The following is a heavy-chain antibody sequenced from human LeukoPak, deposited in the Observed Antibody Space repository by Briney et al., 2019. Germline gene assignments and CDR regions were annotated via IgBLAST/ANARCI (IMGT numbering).Heavy chain of an antibody. CDR3: AGMVRGVITDPYFDY. Sequence: GGSLEISCKGSGYIFTSYWIGWVRQLPGKGLELMGIIYTGDSDTRYSPSFQGQVTISADKSISTAYLQWSSLKASDTAMYYCAGMVRGVITDPYFDYWGQGTLVTVSS. V-gene: IGHV5-51*01. CDR2: IYTGDSDT. J-gene: IGHJ4*02. D-gene: IGHD3-10*01. CDR1: GYIFTSYW.